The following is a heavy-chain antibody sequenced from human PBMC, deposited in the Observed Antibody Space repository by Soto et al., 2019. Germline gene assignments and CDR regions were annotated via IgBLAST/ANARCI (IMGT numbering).Heavy chain of an antibody. CDR1: GGSISSGGYY. CDR3: ARSPLCGGSCYYFDY. Sequence: QVQLQESGPGLVKPSQTLSLTCTVSGGSISSGGYYWSWIRQHPGKGLEWIGYIYYSGSTYYNPSLKSRVTISVDTSKNQCCLKLSSVTAADTAVYYCARSPLCGGSCYYFDYWGQGTLVTVSS. D-gene: IGHD2-15*01. V-gene: IGHV4-31*03. CDR2: IYYSGST. J-gene: IGHJ4*02.